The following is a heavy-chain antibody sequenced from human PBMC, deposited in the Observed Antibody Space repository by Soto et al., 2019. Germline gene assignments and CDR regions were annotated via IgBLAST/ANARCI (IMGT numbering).Heavy chain of an antibody. Sequence: PGESLKISCKGSGITFTSYWIAWVRQMPGKGLEWMGIIYPGDSDSSYSPSFQGQVTISADKSINTAYLHWSSLKASDTAIYYCAKHEGYCSTTTCSNFDYWGQGTLVTVSS. V-gene: IGHV5-51*01. CDR3: AKHEGYCSTTTCSNFDY. CDR1: GITFTSYW. CDR2: IYPGDSDS. J-gene: IGHJ4*02. D-gene: IGHD2-2*01.